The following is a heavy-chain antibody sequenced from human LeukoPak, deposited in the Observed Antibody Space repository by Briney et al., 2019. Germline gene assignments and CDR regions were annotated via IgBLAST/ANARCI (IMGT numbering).Heavy chain of an antibody. J-gene: IGHJ4*02. V-gene: IGHV1-24*01. CDR3: ARGPLDYVWGSYRHLDY. Sequence: ASVNVSCKVSGYTLTELSMHWVRQAPGKGLEWMGGFDPEDGETIYAQKFQGRVTMTEDTSTDTAYMELSSLRSEDTAVYYCARGPLDYVWGSYRHLDYWGQGTLVTVSS. CDR2: FDPEDGET. CDR1: GYTLTELS. D-gene: IGHD3-16*02.